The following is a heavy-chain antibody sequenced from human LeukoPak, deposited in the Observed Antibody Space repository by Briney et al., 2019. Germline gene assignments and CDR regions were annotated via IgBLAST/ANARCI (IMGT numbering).Heavy chain of an antibody. Sequence: PGGSLRLSCAASGFTFSSYSMNCVRQAPGKGLEWGSYISSSSSTIYYADSVKGRFTISRDKAKNSLYLQMNSMRAEDTAVYYCAREYCSSTSCLYDYWGQGTLVTVSS. CDR3: AREYCSSTSCLYDY. D-gene: IGHD2-2*01. V-gene: IGHV3-48*01. CDR2: ISSSSSTI. J-gene: IGHJ4*02. CDR1: GFTFSSYS.